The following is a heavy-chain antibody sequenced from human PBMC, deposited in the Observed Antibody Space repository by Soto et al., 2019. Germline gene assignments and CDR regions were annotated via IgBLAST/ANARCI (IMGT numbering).Heavy chain of an antibody. CDR3: TTEVTDYSNFPFDY. CDR1: GFTFSNAW. J-gene: IGHJ4*02. CDR2: IKSKTDGGTT. Sequence: EVQLVESGGGLVKPGGSLRLSCAASGFTFSNAWMNWVRQAPGKGLEWVGRIKSKTDGGTTDYAAPVKGRFTISRDDSKNTLYLQMNRLKTEDTAVYYWTTEVTDYSNFPFDYWGQGTLVTVSS. V-gene: IGHV3-15*07. D-gene: IGHD4-4*01.